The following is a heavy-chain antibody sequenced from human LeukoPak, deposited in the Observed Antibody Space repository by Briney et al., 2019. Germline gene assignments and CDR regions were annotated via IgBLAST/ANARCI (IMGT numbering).Heavy chain of an antibody. V-gene: IGHV1-69*13. CDR2: IIPILGTA. Sequence: SVKVSCKSSGGSFTSYGINWVRQVPGQGLEWMGAIIPILGTADYAQKFQGRVTITADGSTTTGYMDLSRLTSEDTAVYYCARRALSLGGIPGNWFESWGQGTLVTVSS. J-gene: IGHJ5*01. CDR3: ARRALSLGGIPGNWFES. D-gene: IGHD1-20*01. CDR1: GGSFTSYG.